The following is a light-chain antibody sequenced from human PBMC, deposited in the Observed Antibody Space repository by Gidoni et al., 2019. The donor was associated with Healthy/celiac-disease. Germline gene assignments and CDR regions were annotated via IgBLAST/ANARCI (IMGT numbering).Light chain of an antibody. V-gene: IGKV3-20*01. CDR3: QQYGSSPRT. CDR1: QSVSSSY. Sequence: EMVLTQSPGTLSLSAGERATLSCRASQSVSSSYLAWYQQKPGQAPRLLIYGASSRATGIPDRFSGSGSGTDFTLTISRLEPEDFAVYYCQQYGSSPRTFXXXTKVEIK. J-gene: IGKJ1*01. CDR2: GAS.